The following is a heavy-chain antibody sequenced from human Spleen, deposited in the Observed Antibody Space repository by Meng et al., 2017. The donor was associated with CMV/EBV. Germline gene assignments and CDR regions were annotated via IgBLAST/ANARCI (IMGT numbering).Heavy chain of an antibody. V-gene: IGHV3-21*01. CDR2: ISSSSSYI. D-gene: IGHD2-2*03. J-gene: IGHJ4*02. Sequence: EVQLVESGGXLVKPGGFXSLFCSASAVTFSSYSMNWVRPAPGKGLEWVSSISSSSSYIYYADSVKGRFTISRDNAKNSLYLQMNSLRAEDTAVYYCARGDVDIVVVPAAMPFDYWGQGTLVTVSS. CDR3: ARGDVDIVVVPAAMPFDY. CDR1: AVTFSSYS.